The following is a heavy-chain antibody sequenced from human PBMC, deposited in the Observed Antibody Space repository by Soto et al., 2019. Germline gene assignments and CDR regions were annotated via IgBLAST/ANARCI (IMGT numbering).Heavy chain of an antibody. CDR1: GFTFSSYA. CDR3: AKPAQGSPPPAFDY. Sequence: PVGSLRLSCAVSGFTFSSYAMSWVRLAPGKGLEWVSGISGSGGSTYYADSVKGRFTISRDNSKNTLHLQMNSLRAEDTAVYYSAKPAQGSPPPAFDYWGQGALVTVSS. CDR2: ISGSGGST. D-gene: IGHD3-10*01. J-gene: IGHJ4*02. V-gene: IGHV3-23*01.